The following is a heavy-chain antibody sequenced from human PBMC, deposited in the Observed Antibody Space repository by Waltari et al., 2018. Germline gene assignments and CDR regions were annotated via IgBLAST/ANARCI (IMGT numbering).Heavy chain of an antibody. CDR1: GFSFTNYG. CDR2: IGYDGSKK. J-gene: IGHJ6*02. CDR3: ARDQYGESFYYAMNV. D-gene: IGHD1-26*01. V-gene: IGHV3-33*01. Sequence: QEKLVESGGGVVQSGRSLRLSCAASGFSFTNYGMHWVRQAPGKGLEWVAVIGYDGSKKYYADSVKGRFDISRDNSKNTLYLQMDSLRAEDTAVYFCARDQYGESFYYAMNVWGQGTAVTVSS.